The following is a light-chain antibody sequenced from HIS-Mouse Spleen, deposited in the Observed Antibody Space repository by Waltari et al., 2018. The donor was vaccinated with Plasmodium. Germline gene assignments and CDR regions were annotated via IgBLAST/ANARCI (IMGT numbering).Light chain of an antibody. CDR3: QQYYSTPLT. CDR1: QSVLYSSNYKHS. J-gene: IGKJ4*01. V-gene: IGKV4-1*01. CDR2: WAS. Sequence: DIVMTQSPDSLAVSLGERATINCKSSQSVLYSSNYKHSLAWYQQKPGQPPKLLIYWASTRESGVPDRFSGSGSGTDFTLTISSLQAEDVAVYYCQQYYSTPLTFGGGTKVEIK.